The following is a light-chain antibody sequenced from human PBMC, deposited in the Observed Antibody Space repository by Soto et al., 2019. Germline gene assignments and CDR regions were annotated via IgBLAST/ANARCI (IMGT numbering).Light chain of an antibody. CDR3: QQRSSWPIR. CDR1: QSVTSY. Sequence: SVFTPAPSPLSLSPGVRSTFSRRASQSVTSYLAWYQQRPGQAPRLLINDASRRATGIPDRFSGSGSGADFTLTISSLEPEDFAVYYCQQRSSWPIRFGEGTRLDIK. V-gene: IGKV3-11*01. CDR2: DAS. J-gene: IGKJ5*01.